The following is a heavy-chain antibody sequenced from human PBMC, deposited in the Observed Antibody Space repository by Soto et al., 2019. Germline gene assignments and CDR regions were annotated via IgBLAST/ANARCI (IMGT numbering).Heavy chain of an antibody. D-gene: IGHD2-2*01. V-gene: IGHV4-39*01. CDR1: GGSISSSSYY. CDR2: IYYSGST. CDR3: ARQERYCSSTSLDCPRLWFDP. J-gene: IGHJ5*02. Sequence: QLQLQESGPGLVKPSETLSLTCTVSGGSISSSSYYWGWIRQPPGKGLEWIGSIYYSGSTYYNPSLKSRVTISVDTSKNQFSLKLSSVTAADTAVYYCARQERYCSSTSLDCPRLWFDPWGQGTLVTVSS.